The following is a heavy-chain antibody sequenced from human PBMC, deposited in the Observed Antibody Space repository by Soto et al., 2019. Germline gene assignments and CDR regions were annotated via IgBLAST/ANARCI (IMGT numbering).Heavy chain of an antibody. V-gene: IGHV4-39*01. CDR2: IYYSGST. Sequence: PSETLSLTCTVSGGSISSSSYYWGWIRQPPGKGLEWIGSIYYSGSTYYNPSLKSRVTISVDTSKNQFSLKLSSVTAADTAVYYCAGLHRMSDAFDIWGQGTRVTVSS. J-gene: IGHJ3*02. CDR1: GGSISSSSYY. CDR3: AGLHRMSDAFDI.